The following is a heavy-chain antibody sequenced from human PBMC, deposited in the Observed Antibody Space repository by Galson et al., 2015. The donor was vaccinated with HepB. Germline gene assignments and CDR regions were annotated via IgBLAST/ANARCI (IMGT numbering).Heavy chain of an antibody. D-gene: IGHD4-23*01. V-gene: IGHV1-46*01. CDR1: GYTLTGYY. CDR3: ARQTLDGSNLDY. Sequence: SVKVSCKASGYTLTGYYMHWVRQAPGQGLEWMGIINPNDGGTSYAQKFQGRVTMTGDTSTSTVYMELSSLRSEDTALYYCARQTLDGSNLDYWGQGTLVTVSS. J-gene: IGHJ4*02. CDR2: INPNDGGT.